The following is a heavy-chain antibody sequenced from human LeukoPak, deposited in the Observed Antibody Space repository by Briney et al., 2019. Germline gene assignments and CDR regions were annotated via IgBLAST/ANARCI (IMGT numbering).Heavy chain of an antibody. CDR2: ISYDGSNK. Sequence: PGRSLRLSCAASGFTFSSYGMHWVRQAPGKGLEWVAVISYDGSNKYYADSVKGRFTISRDNSKNTLYLQMNSLRAEDTAVYYCAKDSGYSYGDYWGQGTLVTVSS. V-gene: IGHV3-30*18. J-gene: IGHJ4*02. D-gene: IGHD5-18*01. CDR1: GFTFSSYG. CDR3: AKDSGYSYGDY.